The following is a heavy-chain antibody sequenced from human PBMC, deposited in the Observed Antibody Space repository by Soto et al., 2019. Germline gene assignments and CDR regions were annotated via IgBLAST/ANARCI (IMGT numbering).Heavy chain of an antibody. V-gene: IGHV1-18*04. CDR2: ISAYNGNT. D-gene: IGHD3-10*01. CDR1: GYTFTSYG. J-gene: IGHJ6*02. Sequence: ASVKVSCKASGYTFTSYGISWVRQAPGQGLEWMGWISAYNGNTNYAQKLQGRVTMTTDTSTSTAYMELRSLRSDDTAVYYCARDQILWFGELLPDYYGMDVWGQGTTVTVSS. CDR3: ARDQILWFGELLPDYYGMDV.